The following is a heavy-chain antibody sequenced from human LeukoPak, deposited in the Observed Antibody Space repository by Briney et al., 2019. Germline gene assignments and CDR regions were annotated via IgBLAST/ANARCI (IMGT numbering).Heavy chain of an antibody. V-gene: IGHV1-46*01. J-gene: IGHJ4*01. CDR3: ARVDYDDSLGSLGAF. CDR1: GDTFTRYF. D-gene: IGHD3-22*01. Sequence: ASVEVSCKASGDTFTRYFIHWVRQAPGQGLEWMGIINPSSGFTSYAQQFQGRITMTRDTSTTTVYMQLSSLRSEDTVFYYCARVDYDDSLGSLGAFWGHGTLVTVSS. CDR2: INPSSGFT.